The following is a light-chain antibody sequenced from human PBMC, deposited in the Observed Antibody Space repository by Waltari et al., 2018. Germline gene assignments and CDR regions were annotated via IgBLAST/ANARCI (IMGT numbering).Light chain of an antibody. CDR2: DAS. CDR3: QQRRTWPLT. V-gene: IGKV3-11*01. CDR1: HSVSNL. J-gene: IGKJ4*01. Sequence: EVVLTQSPATLSLSPGERATLSCRASHSVSNLLAWYQQKPGQAPRLLIYDASNTATGIPARFSGSGSGTDFTLTINSLEPEDFAVYYCQQRRTWPLTFGGGTTVEI.